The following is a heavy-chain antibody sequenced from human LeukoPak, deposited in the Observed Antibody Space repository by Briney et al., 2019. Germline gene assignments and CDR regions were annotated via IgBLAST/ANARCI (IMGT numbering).Heavy chain of an antibody. D-gene: IGHD6-19*01. CDR3: ARQRGSGCLDY. CDR1: RLTLSNYW. CDR2: IKQDGSET. J-gene: IGHJ4*02. V-gene: IGHV3-7*01. Sequence: GVSLRLSCAASRLTLSNYWMSWVRQAPGKGLEWVANIKQDGSETYYVDSVKGRFTISRDNAKNSLSLQMNSLRAEDTAVYYCARQRGSGCLDYWGQGTPVTVSS.